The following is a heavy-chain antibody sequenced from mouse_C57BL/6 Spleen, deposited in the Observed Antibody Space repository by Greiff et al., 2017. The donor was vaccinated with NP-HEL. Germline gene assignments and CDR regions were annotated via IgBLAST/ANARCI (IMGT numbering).Heavy chain of an antibody. CDR3: ARDQGYGSSYTFAY. Sequence: EVQLVESGGGLVKPGGSLKLSCAASGFTFSSYAMSWVRQTPEKRLEWVATISDGGSYTYYPDNVKGRFTISRDNAKNNLYLQMSHLKSEDTAMYYCARDQGYGSSYTFAYWGQGTLVTVSA. CDR2: ISDGGSYT. V-gene: IGHV5-4*01. CDR1: GFTFSSYA. J-gene: IGHJ3*01. D-gene: IGHD1-1*01.